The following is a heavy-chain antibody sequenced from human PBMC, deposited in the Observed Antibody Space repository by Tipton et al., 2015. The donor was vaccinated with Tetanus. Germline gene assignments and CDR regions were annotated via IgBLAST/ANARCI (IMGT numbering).Heavy chain of an antibody. J-gene: IGHJ4*02. CDR3: AKLFRVRARGITMVVVVPPGYFDY. D-gene: IGHD3-22*01. CDR2: IYFSGST. Sequence: TLSLTCTVSGASISNSSSYWGWIRQSPGKGLEWIGNIYFSGSTYYNPSLKSRVTISVDTSKNQFSLRLNSVTAADTAVYYCAKLFRVRARGITMVVVVPPGYFDYWGQGPLVTVSS. V-gene: IGHV4-39*01. CDR1: GASISNSSSY.